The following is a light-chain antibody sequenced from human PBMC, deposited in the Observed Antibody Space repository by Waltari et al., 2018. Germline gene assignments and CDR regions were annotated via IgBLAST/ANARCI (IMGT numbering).Light chain of an antibody. V-gene: IGKV3-11*01. CDR2: DAS. CDR3: QQRSNWPPMYT. CDR1: QSVNTK. J-gene: IGKJ2*01. Sequence: EIVLTQSPATLSLSPGQGATLSCRASQSVNTKLAWYQQKPGQAPRLLIYDASNRATGIPGRFSGRGSGTDFTRTISSLEPEDFAVYYCQQRSNWPPMYTFGQGTKLEIK.